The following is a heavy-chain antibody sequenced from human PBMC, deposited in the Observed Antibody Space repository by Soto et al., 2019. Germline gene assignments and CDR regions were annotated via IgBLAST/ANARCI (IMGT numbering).Heavy chain of an antibody. J-gene: IGHJ4*02. CDR3: AIRDCGSGRNCEFGAPAFAY. D-gene: IGHD2-21*01. V-gene: IGHV3-23*01. Sequence: EVQLLESGGDLVQPGGSLRLSCAASGFTFINYAMSWVRQAPGKGLEWVSRVSSSGSSTYYADSVKGRFTISRDNSKNTLYMQMSSLGAADTAVYHCAIRDCGSGRNCEFGAPAFAYWGQGNLVTVTS. CDR1: GFTFINYA. CDR2: VSSSGSST.